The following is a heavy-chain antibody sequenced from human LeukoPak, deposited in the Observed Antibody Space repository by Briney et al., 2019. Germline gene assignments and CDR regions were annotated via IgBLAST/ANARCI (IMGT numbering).Heavy chain of an antibody. CDR3: AKGPTLGYYDSSYDAFDI. Sequence: GRSLRLSCAASGFTFSSYAMSWVRQAPGKGLEWVSAISGSGGSTYYADSVKGRFTISRDNSKNTLYLQMNSLRAEDTAVYYCAKGPTLGYYDSSYDAFDIWGQGTMVTVSS. D-gene: IGHD3-22*01. V-gene: IGHV3-23*01. CDR1: GFTFSSYA. J-gene: IGHJ3*02. CDR2: ISGSGGST.